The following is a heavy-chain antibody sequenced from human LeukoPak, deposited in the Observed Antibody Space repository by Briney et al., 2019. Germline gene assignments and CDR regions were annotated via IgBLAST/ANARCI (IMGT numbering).Heavy chain of an antibody. V-gene: IGHV3-74*01. Sequence: GGSLRLSCAASGFTFDDYGMSWVRQAPGKGLVWVSRINSDGSSTSYADSVKGRFTISRDNAKNTLYLQMNSLRAEDTAVYYCARDYDFWSGYYYYYYMDVRGKGTTVTVSS. D-gene: IGHD3-3*01. CDR2: INSDGSST. J-gene: IGHJ6*03. CDR1: GFTFDDYG. CDR3: ARDYDFWSGYYYYYYMDV.